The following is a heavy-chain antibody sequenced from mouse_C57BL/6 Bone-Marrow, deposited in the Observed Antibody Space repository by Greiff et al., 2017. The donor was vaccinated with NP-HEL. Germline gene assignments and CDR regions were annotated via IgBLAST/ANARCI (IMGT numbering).Heavy chain of an antibody. Sequence: VQLQQPGAELVMPGASVKLSCKASGYTFTSYWMHWVKQRPGQGLEWIGEIDPSDSYTNYNQKFKGKSTLTVDKSSSTAYMQLSSLTSEDSAVYYCARWNYSNYWYFDVWGTGTTVTVSS. J-gene: IGHJ1*03. CDR1: GYTFTSYW. CDR3: ARWNYSNYWYFDV. V-gene: IGHV1-69*01. CDR2: IDPSDSYT. D-gene: IGHD2-5*01.